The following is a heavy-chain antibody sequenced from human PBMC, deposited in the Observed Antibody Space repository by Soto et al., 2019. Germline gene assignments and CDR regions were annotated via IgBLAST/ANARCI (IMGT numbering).Heavy chain of an antibody. CDR1: GGTFSSYT. Sequence: QVQLVQSGAEVKKPGSSVKVSCKASGGTFSSYTISWVRQAPGQGLEWMGRIIPILGIANYAQKFQGRVTITVDKSTSTAYMELSSLRSEDTAVYYCARGDCSSTSCYGVGYYYYYMDVWGKGTTVTVSS. CDR3: ARGDCSSTSCYGVGYYYYYMDV. CDR2: IIPILGIA. V-gene: IGHV1-69*02. D-gene: IGHD2-2*01. J-gene: IGHJ6*03.